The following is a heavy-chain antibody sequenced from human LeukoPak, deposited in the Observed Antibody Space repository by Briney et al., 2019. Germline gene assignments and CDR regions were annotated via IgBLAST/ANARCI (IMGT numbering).Heavy chain of an antibody. Sequence: SGGSLRLSCAASGFTFSSYAMSWVRQAPGKGLEWVSAISGSGGSTYYADSVKGRFTISRDNSKNTLYLQMNSLRAEDTAVYYCAKDDVLGGYFDSTPASLDYWGQGTLVTVSS. V-gene: IGHV3-23*01. CDR3: AKDDVLGGYFDSTPASLDY. CDR1: GFTFSSYA. D-gene: IGHD3-9*01. CDR2: ISGSGGST. J-gene: IGHJ4*02.